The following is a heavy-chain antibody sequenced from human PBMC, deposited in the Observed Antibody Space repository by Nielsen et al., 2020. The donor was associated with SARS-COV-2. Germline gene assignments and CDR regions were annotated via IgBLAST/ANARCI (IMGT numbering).Heavy chain of an antibody. Sequence: GGSLRLSCAVSGFTFSSYAMHWVRQAPGKGLEWMAVISNDGKNEYYADSVKGRFTISRDISKNTLYLQMNSLRAEDTAVYYCARVDRDYYHSSGPFDYWGQGALVTVSS. V-gene: IGHV3-30*04. CDR1: GFTFSSYA. J-gene: IGHJ4*02. CDR3: ARVDRDYYHSSGPFDY. CDR2: ISNDGKNE. D-gene: IGHD3-22*01.